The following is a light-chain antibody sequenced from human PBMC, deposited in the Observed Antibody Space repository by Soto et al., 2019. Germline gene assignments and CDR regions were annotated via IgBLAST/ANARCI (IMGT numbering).Light chain of an antibody. CDR3: QKSLSAPVT. J-gene: IGKJ5*01. CDR2: GAS. CDR1: QGINNS. Sequence: DIQMTQSPSSLSASVGDRVTITCRASQGINNSLAWYQQKPGKPPTLLIHGASTLQAEVPSRFSGSGSGTEFTFTITSLQPEDVATYYCQKSLSAPVTFVQGTRLPIK. V-gene: IGKV1-27*01.